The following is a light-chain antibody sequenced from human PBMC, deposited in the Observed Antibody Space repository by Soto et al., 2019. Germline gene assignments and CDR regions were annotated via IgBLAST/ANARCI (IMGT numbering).Light chain of an antibody. CDR3: QQYSNWPRT. V-gene: IGKV3-15*01. Sequence: EIVLTQSPGTQSLSPGERATLSCRASQSVSSSYLAWYQQKPGQAPRLLIYGASTRATGIPARFSGSGSGTEFTLTISSLQSEDFAVYYCQQYSNWPRTFGQGTKVDIK. J-gene: IGKJ1*01. CDR1: QSVSSSY. CDR2: GAS.